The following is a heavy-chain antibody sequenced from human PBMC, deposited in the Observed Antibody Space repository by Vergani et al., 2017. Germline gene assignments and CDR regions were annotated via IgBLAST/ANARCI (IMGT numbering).Heavy chain of an antibody. D-gene: IGHD4-17*01. CDR1: GFTFSSYS. CDR2: ISSSSSYI. CDR3: ARLPSTTVTNPYFDY. Sequence: EVQLVESGGGLVQPGRSLRLSCAASGFTFSSYSMNWVRQAPGKGLEWVSSISSSSSYIYYADSVKGRFTISRDNAKNSLYLQMNSLRSEDTAVYYCARLPSTTVTNPYFDYWGQGTLVTVSS. J-gene: IGHJ4*02. V-gene: IGHV3-21*04.